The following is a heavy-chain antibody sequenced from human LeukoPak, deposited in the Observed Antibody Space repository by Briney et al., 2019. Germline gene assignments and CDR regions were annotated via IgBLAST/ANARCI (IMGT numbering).Heavy chain of an antibody. D-gene: IGHD2-2*01. J-gene: IGHJ4*02. CDR3: AKRYCSSTTCYDDRGAFDY. V-gene: IGHV4-38-2*02. CDR1: GYSISSGYY. Sequence: PSETLSLTCTVSGYSISSGYYWGWIRQPPGKGLEWIGSIYHSGSTYYNPSLKSRVTLSVDTSKNQFSLKLSSVAAADTAVYYCAKRYCSSTTCYDDRGAFDYWGQGTLVTVSS. CDR2: IYHSGST.